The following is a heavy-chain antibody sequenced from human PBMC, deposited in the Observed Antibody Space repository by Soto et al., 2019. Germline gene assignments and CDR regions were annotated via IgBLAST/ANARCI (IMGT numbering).Heavy chain of an antibody. CDR3: ARLQYSSGWSLDY. CDR1: GFTFSSYG. J-gene: IGHJ4*02. V-gene: IGHV3-33*01. D-gene: IGHD6-19*01. Sequence: PGGSLRLSCAASGFTFSSYGMHWVRQAPGKGLEWVAVIWYDGSNKYYADSVKGRFTISRDNSKNTLYLQMNSLRAEDTAVYYCARLQYSSGWSLDYWGQGTLVTVSS. CDR2: IWYDGSNK.